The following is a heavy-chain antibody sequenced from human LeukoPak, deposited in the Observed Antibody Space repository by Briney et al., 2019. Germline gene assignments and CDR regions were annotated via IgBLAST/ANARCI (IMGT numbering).Heavy chain of an antibody. V-gene: IGHV4-31*03. CDR3: ARDSNYGGNAFDY. J-gene: IGHJ4*02. D-gene: IGHD4-23*01. Sequence: SETLSLTCTVTGGSISSGGYYWSWIRQHPGKGLEWIGYIYYSRSTYYNPSLKSRVTISVDTSKNQFSLKLSSVTAADTAVYYCARDSNYGGNAFDYWGQGTLVTVSS. CDR2: IYYSRST. CDR1: GGSISSGGYY.